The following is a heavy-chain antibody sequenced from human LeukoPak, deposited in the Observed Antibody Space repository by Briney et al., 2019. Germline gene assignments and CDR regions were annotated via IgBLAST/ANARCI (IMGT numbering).Heavy chain of an antibody. CDR1: GGTFSSYA. J-gene: IGHJ6*02. CDR3: ARVRRYCSGGSCQTYGDYYYGMDV. Sequence: SVKVSCKASGGTFSSYAISWVRQAPGQGLEWMGRIIPILGIANYAQKFQGRVTITADKPTSTAYMELSSLRSEDTAVHYCARVRRYCSGGSCQTYGDYYYGMDVWGQGTTVTVSS. V-gene: IGHV1-69*04. D-gene: IGHD2-15*01. CDR2: IIPILGIA.